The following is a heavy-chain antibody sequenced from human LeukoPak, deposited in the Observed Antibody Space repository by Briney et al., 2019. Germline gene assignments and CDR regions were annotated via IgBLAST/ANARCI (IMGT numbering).Heavy chain of an antibody. J-gene: IGHJ5*02. V-gene: IGHV1-69*10. CDR2: IIPILGTA. CDR1: GYTFTSYG. Sequence: ASVKVSCKASGYTFTSYGISWVRQAPGQGLEWMGGIIPILGTANYAQKFQGRVTITADKSTSTAYMELSSLRSEDTAVYYCARVAKVEWFDPWGQGTLVTVSS. CDR3: ARVAKVEWFDP.